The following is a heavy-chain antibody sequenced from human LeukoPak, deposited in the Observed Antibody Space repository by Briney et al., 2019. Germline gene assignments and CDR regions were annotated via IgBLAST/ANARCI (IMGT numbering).Heavy chain of an antibody. CDR1: GYTFNGHH. CDR2: INPNSGGT. V-gene: IGHV1-2*02. D-gene: IGHD3-16*01. CDR3: ARGIYDDY. Sequence: SVEVSCEASGYTFNGHHIHWVRRAPGQGLEWMGWINPNSGGTNYAQNFQGRVTMTRDTSISTAYMELLRLRSDDTAVYYCARGIYDDYWGQGTLVTVSS. J-gene: IGHJ4*02.